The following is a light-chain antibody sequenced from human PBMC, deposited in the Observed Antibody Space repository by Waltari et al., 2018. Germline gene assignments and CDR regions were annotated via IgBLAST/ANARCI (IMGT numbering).Light chain of an antibody. CDR2: DAS. V-gene: IGKV3-11*01. CDR3: QQRASWPPRYS. CDR1: QTLSSS. Sequence: EIVLTQSPATLSLSPGDRANLSCRASQTLSSSVSWYQQRPGQAPRLFIYDASKRATGITARFSGSGSGADFTLTISDLEPEDSAVYYCQQRASWPPRYSFGQGTKLEIK. J-gene: IGKJ2*03.